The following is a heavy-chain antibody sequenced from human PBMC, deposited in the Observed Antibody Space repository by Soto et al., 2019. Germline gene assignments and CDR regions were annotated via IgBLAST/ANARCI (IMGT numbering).Heavy chain of an antibody. V-gene: IGHV4-39*01. Sequence: QLQLQESGPGLVKPSETLSLTCSVSGGSIGSTSFFWAWIRQPPGKGLEWIGSAYSSGSSYYRPSLESRDTISVDTAKNQFTLKLRSVTAADTAVYYCARQVVKVATPIGWFDPWGQGTLVTVSS. CDR2: AYSSGSS. J-gene: IGHJ5*02. CDR3: ARQVVKVATPIGWFDP. CDR1: GGSIGSTSFF. D-gene: IGHD2-2*01.